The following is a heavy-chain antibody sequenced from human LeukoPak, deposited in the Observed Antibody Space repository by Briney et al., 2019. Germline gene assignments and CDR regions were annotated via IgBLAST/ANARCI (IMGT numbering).Heavy chain of an antibody. Sequence: SETLSLTCTVSGGSISTYYWNWIRQPPGKGLEWIGYVYYSGSTNYNPSLKSRVTISVDTSKNQFSLKLSSVTAADTAVYYCARGRDGYNFDFNWGQGTLVTVSS. CDR2: VYYSGST. J-gene: IGHJ4*02. D-gene: IGHD5-24*01. CDR1: GGSISTYY. V-gene: IGHV4-59*01. CDR3: ARGRDGYNFDFN.